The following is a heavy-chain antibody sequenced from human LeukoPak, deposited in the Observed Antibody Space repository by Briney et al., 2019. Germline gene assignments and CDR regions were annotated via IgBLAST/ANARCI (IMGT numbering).Heavy chain of an antibody. Sequence: GGSLRLSCVASGFTFSRYWMNWVRQAPGKGLEWVANINQDGSEKNYVDSVKGRLTISRDNAKNSVYLQMNSLRAEDTAVYYCASDYDSGYWGQGTLVTVSS. D-gene: IGHD5-12*01. V-gene: IGHV3-7*01. CDR1: GFTFSRYW. J-gene: IGHJ4*02. CDR2: INQDGSEK. CDR3: ASDYDSGY.